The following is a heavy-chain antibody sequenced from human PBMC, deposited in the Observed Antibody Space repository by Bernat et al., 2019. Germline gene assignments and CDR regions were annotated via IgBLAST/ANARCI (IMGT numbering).Heavy chain of an antibody. Sequence: EVQLVESGGGVVQPGGSLRLSCAASGFTFDDYAMHWVRQAPGKGLEWVSLISGDGGSTYYADSVKGRFTISRDNSKNSLYLQMNSLRTEDTALYYCAKEKENMYYYGSGSYDYYYYMDVWGKGTTVTVSS. CDR1: GFTFDDYA. CDR3: AKEKENMYYYGSGSYDYYYYMDV. J-gene: IGHJ6*03. V-gene: IGHV3-43*02. CDR2: ISGDGGST. D-gene: IGHD3-10*01.